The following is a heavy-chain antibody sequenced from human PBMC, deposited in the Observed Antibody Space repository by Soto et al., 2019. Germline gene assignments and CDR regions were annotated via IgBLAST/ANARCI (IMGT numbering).Heavy chain of an antibody. CDR2: ISWNSGSI. CDR3: AKDMVGGGSVAATGYFDY. D-gene: IGHD6-19*01. Sequence: EVQLVESGGGLVQPGRSLRLSCATSGFTFDDYAMHWVRQAAGKGLVWVSGISWNSGSIGYADSVKGRFTISRDNAKNSLYLQMNSLRAEDTALYYCAKDMVGGGSVAATGYFDYWGQGTLVAVSS. V-gene: IGHV3-9*01. CDR1: GFTFDDYA. J-gene: IGHJ4*02.